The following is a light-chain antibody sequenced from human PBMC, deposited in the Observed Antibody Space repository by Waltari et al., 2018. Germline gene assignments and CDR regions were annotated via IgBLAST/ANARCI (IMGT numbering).Light chain of an antibody. CDR3: QQYGSSIKYT. Sequence: VLTQSPDTLIWCPGNRATLSCRTSHGRTKRYVFWYQQKPGQAPRLLIYEASNRAAGSPDRFSCSGSGTDLTLTISRLEPDDSAVYYCQQYGSSIKYTFGQGTKLEIK. CDR2: EAS. J-gene: IGKJ2*01. CDR1: HGRTKRY. V-gene: IGKV3-20*01.